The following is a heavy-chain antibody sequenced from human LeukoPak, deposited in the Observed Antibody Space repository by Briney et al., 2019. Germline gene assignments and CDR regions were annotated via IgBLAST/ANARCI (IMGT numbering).Heavy chain of an antibody. V-gene: IGHV4-59*01. Sequence: SETLSLTCTVSGGSISSYYWSWLRQPPGKGLEWIGYIYYSGSTNYNPSLKSRVTISVDTSKNQFSLKLSSVTAADTAVYYCARSSRLGSGSYYKRPGFDPWGQGTLVTVSS. CDR2: IYYSGST. D-gene: IGHD3-10*01. CDR3: ARSSRLGSGSYYKRPGFDP. J-gene: IGHJ5*02. CDR1: GGSISSYY.